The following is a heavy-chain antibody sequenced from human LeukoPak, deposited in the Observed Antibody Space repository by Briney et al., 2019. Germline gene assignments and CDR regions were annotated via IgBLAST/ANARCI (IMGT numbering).Heavy chain of an antibody. J-gene: IGHJ6*02. D-gene: IGHD4-17*01. CDR2: TYYRSKWYN. V-gene: IGHV6-1*01. Sequence: SQTLSLTCAISGDIVSSNSAAWNWIRQSPSRGLEWLGRTYYRSKWYNDYAVSVKSRITINPDTSKNQFSLQLNSVTPEDTAVYYCARDKAMTTSYVIYYYGMDVWGQGTTVTVSS. CDR3: ARDKAMTTSYVIYYYGMDV. CDR1: GDIVSSNSAA.